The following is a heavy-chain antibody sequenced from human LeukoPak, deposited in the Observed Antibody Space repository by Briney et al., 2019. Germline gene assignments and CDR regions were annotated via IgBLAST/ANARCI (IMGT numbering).Heavy chain of an antibody. CDR1: GGTFSSYA. CDR3: ARARDIVVVVAAPYDY. Sequence: SVKVSCKASGGTFSSYAISWVRQAPGQGLEWMGGIIPIFGTANYAQKFQGRVTIAADESTSTAYMELSSLRSEDTAVYYCARARDIVVVVAAPYDYWGQGTLVTVSS. CDR2: IIPIFGTA. J-gene: IGHJ4*02. D-gene: IGHD2-15*01. V-gene: IGHV1-69*01.